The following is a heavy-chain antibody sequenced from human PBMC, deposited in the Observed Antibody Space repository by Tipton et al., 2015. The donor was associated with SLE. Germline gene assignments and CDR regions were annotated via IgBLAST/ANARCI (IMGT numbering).Heavy chain of an antibody. CDR3: ARETYDFVSAYYIDY. CDR1: GGSFSDSY. D-gene: IGHD3-3*01. Sequence: GLVKPSETLSLTCAVNGGSFSDSYWSWIRQSPGKGLEWVGEINHSGFINYNPSLKSRVTISVDNSKNQISLRLNSVTAADTAVYYCARETYDFVSAYYIDYWGHGILVTVSS. J-gene: IGHJ4*01. V-gene: IGHV4-34*01. CDR2: INHSGFI.